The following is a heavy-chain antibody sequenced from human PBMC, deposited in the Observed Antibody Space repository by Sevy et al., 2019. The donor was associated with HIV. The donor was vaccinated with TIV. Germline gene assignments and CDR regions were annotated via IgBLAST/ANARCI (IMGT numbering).Heavy chain of an antibody. CDR3: AKDTSVRGITGTTIGTSFFDY. CDR1: GFTFSSYA. V-gene: IGHV3-23*01. Sequence: EGSLRLSCAASGFTFSSYAMNWVRQAPGKGLEWVSAISGSGGTTYYADSVKGRFTLSRDNSKNTMYLQMNSLRAEDTAVYYCAKDTSVRGITGTTIGTSFFDYWGQGTLVTVSS. CDR2: ISGSGGTT. D-gene: IGHD1-7*01. J-gene: IGHJ4*02.